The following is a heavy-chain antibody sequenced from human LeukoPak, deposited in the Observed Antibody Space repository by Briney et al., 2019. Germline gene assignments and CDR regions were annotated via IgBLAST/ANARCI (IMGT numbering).Heavy chain of an antibody. D-gene: IGHD3-10*01. CDR2: IYYSGST. CDR3: ARSIGDRGVPTAFDI. V-gene: IGHV4-39*01. CDR1: GGSISSSGYY. J-gene: IGHJ3*02. Sequence: KPSETLSLTCTVSGGSISSSGYYWGWIRQPPGKGLEWIGNIYYSGSTYYNPSLRSRLTKSVDTSKNQFSLKLRSVTAADTAVYFCARSIGDRGVPTAFDIWGQGTMVTVSP.